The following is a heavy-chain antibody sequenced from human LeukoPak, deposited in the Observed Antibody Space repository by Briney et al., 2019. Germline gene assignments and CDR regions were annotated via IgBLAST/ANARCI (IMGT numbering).Heavy chain of an antibody. J-gene: IGHJ6*04. CDR2: IWYDGSNK. Sequence: GGSLRLSCAASGFTFSSYGMHWVRQAPGKGLEWVAVIWYDGSNKYYADSVNGRFTISRDNSKNTLYLQMNSLRAEDTAVYYCARSEGYYDILTGYYYYYGMDVWGKGTTVTVSS. V-gene: IGHV3-33*01. CDR1: GFTFSSYG. CDR3: ARSEGYYDILTGYYYYYGMDV. D-gene: IGHD3-9*01.